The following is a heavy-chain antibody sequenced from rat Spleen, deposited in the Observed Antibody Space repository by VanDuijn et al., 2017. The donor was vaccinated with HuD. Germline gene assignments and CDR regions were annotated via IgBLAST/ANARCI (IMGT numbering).Heavy chain of an antibody. V-gene: IGHV5-31*01. CDR2: ITNTGGST. D-gene: IGHD1-2*01. J-gene: IGHJ3*01. Sequence: EVQLVESGGGFVQPGRSLKLSCITSGFTFNYYWMTWIRQAPGKGLEWVASITNTGGSTYYPDSVKGRFTISRDNAKSTLYLQMNSLRSEDTATYYCTREATIAAISYGGFAYWGQGTLVTVSS. CDR3: TREATIAAISYGGFAY. CDR1: GFTFNYYW.